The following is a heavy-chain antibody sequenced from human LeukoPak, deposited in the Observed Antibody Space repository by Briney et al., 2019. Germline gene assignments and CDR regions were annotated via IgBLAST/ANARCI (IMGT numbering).Heavy chain of an antibody. J-gene: IGHJ4*02. Sequence: RAGGSLRLSCAASGFTVSSNYMSWVRQAPGKGLEWVSVISSGGSTYYADSVKGRFTISRDNSKNTLYLQMNSLRAEDTAVYYCARASGQLGFFDYWGQGTLVTVSS. CDR3: ARASGQLGFFDY. D-gene: IGHD3-10*01. CDR1: GFTVSSNY. CDR2: ISSGGST. V-gene: IGHV3-66*02.